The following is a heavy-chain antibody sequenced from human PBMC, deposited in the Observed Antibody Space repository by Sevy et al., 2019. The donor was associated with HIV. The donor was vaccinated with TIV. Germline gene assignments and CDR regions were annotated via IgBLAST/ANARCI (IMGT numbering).Heavy chain of an antibody. CDR2: INPDSGDT. J-gene: IGHJ4*02. D-gene: IGHD3-10*01. Sequence: ASGKVSCTSSGYTFIAHYLHWVRQAPGQGLEWMGWINPDSGDTKYTEKFQGRVTMTRDTSISTAYMELITLRSDDTAVYFCARVQRGGVPDYWGQGTLVTVSS. CDR1: GYTFIAHY. V-gene: IGHV1-2*02. CDR3: ARVQRGGVPDY.